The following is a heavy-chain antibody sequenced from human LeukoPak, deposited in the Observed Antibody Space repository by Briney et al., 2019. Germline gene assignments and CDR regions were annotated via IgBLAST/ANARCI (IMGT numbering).Heavy chain of an antibody. J-gene: IGHJ3*02. Sequence: GGSLRLSCAASGFTFSSYSMNWVRQAPGKGLEWVSSISSSSSYIYYADSVKGRFTISRDNAKNSLYLQMNSLRAEDTAVYYCARDTYGSGSYYAFDIWGQGTMVTVSS. V-gene: IGHV3-21*01. D-gene: IGHD3-10*01. CDR2: ISSSSSYI. CDR3: ARDTYGSGSYYAFDI. CDR1: GFTFSSYS.